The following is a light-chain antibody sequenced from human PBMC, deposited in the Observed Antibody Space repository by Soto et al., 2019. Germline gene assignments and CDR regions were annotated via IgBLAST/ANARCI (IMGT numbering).Light chain of an antibody. V-gene: IGLV2-14*01. Sequence: QSALTQPASVSGSSGQSITISCTGTSSDVGGYKYVSWYQQHPGKAPKLMIYEVSNRPSGVSNRFSGSKSGNTASLTISGLQADDEADYYCSSFTSSNTLYVFGTGTKLTVL. CDR1: SSDVGGYKY. CDR2: EVS. J-gene: IGLJ1*01. CDR3: SSFTSSNTLYV.